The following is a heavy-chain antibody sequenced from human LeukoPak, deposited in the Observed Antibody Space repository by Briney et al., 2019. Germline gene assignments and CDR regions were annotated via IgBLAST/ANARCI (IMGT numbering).Heavy chain of an antibody. D-gene: IGHD6-19*01. Sequence: ASVKVSCKVSGYTLTELSMHWVRQAPGKGLEWMGGFDPEDGETIYAQKFQGRVTMTEDTSTDTAYMELSSLRSDDTAVYYCATAEIAVAGRYMDVWGKGTTVTISS. CDR1: GYTLTELS. J-gene: IGHJ6*03. CDR3: ATAEIAVAGRYMDV. CDR2: FDPEDGET. V-gene: IGHV1-24*01.